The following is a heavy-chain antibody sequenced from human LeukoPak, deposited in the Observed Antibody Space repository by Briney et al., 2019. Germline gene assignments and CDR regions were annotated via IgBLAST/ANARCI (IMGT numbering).Heavy chain of an antibody. J-gene: IGHJ4*02. V-gene: IGHV1-46*01. CDR1: GYTFTASY. CDR3: ARGGDRYYYDSSGYYWFNY. CDR2: INPSGGST. Sequence: ASVKVSCKASGYTFTASYMHGGRQAPEQGLEWRGIINPSGGSTSYAQKFQGRVTMTRDTSTSTVYMELSSLRSEDTAVYYCARGGDRYYYDSSGYYWFNYWGQGTLVTVSS. D-gene: IGHD3-22*01.